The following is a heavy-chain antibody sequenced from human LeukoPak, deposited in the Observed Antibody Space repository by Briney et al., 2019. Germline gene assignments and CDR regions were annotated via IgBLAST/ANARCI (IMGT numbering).Heavy chain of an antibody. D-gene: IGHD6-13*01. CDR1: GGSISSYY. CDR2: IYTSGNT. Sequence: SETLSLTCTVSGGSISSYYWSWIRQPAGKALEWIGRIYTSGNTNYNPSLESRVTMSVDTSKNQFSLKLSSVTAADTAVYYCARDEQQLPLDYWGQGTLVTVSS. J-gene: IGHJ4*02. CDR3: ARDEQQLPLDY. V-gene: IGHV4-4*07.